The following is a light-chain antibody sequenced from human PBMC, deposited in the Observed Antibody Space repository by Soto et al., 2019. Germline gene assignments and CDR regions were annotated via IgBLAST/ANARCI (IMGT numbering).Light chain of an antibody. CDR2: EVV. CDR1: KNDIGVYDF. J-gene: IGLJ1*01. V-gene: IGLV2-8*01. CDR3: SSFSVASPL. Sequence: QSVLTQPPSASGSPGQSVTISCTGTKNDIGVYDFVSWYQHHPGKAPRLIIYEVVQRPSGVPDRFSGSKSGNTASLTVSGLQAEDEADYYCSSFSVASPLFGTGTKVTVL.